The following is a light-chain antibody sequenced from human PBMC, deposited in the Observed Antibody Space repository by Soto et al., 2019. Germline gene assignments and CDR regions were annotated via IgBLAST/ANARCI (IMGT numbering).Light chain of an antibody. V-gene: IGKV1-5*01. CDR1: QSISNW. CDR3: LQHTSYPWT. J-gene: IGKJ1*01. Sequence: DIQMTQSPSTLPSCVGDIFTITGRASQSISNWLAWYQQKPGTAPKVLIYHASNLQSGVPSRFSGSGSGTEFTLTISSLQPEDFGTYYCLQHTSYPWTFGQGTKVDIK. CDR2: HAS.